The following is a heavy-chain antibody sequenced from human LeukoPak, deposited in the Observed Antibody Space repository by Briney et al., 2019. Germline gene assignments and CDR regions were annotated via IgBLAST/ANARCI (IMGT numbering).Heavy chain of an antibody. CDR2: IYPGDSDT. CDR3: AGVSGDYLDS. V-gene: IGHV5-51*01. Sequence: GESLKISCKGSGYNFISYWIGWVRQMPGKGLEWMGVIYPGDSDTRYSPSFQGQVTISADKSISTAYLQWTSLKASDTAMYYCAGVSGDYLDSWGQGTLVTVSS. CDR1: GYNFISYW. D-gene: IGHD2-8*01. J-gene: IGHJ4*02.